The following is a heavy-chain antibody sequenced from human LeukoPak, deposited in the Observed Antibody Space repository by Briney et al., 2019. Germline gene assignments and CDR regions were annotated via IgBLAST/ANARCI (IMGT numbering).Heavy chain of an antibody. Sequence: SVRVSCKASGGTYSSYAISAVRQAAGQGLEWMGGMIPMFGTANYAQKFQGRVTITADESTSTAYMELSSLRAEDTAVYYCARVSSRDDYWGQGTLVTVSS. CDR1: GGTYSSYA. V-gene: IGHV1-69*13. CDR3: ARVSSRDDY. D-gene: IGHD6-19*01. J-gene: IGHJ4*02. CDR2: MIPMFGTA.